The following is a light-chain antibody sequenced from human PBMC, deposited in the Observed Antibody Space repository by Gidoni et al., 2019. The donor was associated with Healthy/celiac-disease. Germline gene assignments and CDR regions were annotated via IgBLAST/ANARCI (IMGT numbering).Light chain of an antibody. V-gene: IGKV3-15*01. CDR2: GAS. CDR3: KQYNNWPPIT. Sequence: EIVMTQSPATLSVSPGERATLSCRASQSVSSNLAWYQQKPGQAPRLLIYGASTRATDIPARFSGSGSGAEFTLTISSLQSEDFAFYYCKQYNNWPPITFGQGTRLEIK. CDR1: QSVSSN. J-gene: IGKJ5*01.